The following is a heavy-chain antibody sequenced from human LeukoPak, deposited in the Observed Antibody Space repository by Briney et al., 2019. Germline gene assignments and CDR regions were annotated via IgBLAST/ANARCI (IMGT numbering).Heavy chain of an antibody. D-gene: IGHD5-24*01. V-gene: IGHV1-3*01. CDR2: INAGNGNT. CDR1: GYTFTSYA. Sequence: ASVKVSCKASGYTFTSYAMHWVRQAPGQRLEWMGWINAGNGNTKYSQKFQGRVTITRDTSASTAYMGLSSLRSEDTAVYYCARALGEMATIFDYWGQGTLVTVSS. CDR3: ARALGEMATIFDY. J-gene: IGHJ4*02.